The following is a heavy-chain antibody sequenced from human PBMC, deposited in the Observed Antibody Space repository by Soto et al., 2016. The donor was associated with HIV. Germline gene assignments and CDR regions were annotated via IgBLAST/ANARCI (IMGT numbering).Heavy chain of an antibody. CDR1: GFTVSSNY. Sequence: EVHLVESGGGLVQPGGSLRLSCAASGFTVSSNYMSWVRQAPGKGLEWVSIIYSDGTTYYADSVKGRFTISRDNSKNTLYLQMNSLRAEDTAMFYCAGGYYRGRPYWGQGTLGHRLL. CDR2: IYSDGTT. J-gene: IGHJ4*02. D-gene: IGHD3-22*01. CDR3: AGGYYRGRPY. V-gene: IGHV3-66*01.